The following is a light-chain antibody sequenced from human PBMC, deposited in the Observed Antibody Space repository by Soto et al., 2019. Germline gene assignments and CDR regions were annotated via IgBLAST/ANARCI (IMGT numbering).Light chain of an antibody. CDR1: QNVLYSSNNHNS. Sequence: DIVMTQSPDSLAVSLGERATINCKSSQNVLYSSNNHNSLAWYQQKPGQPPKLLIYWASTRESGVPDRFSGSGSGTDFTLTISSLQAEDVAVYYCQQYYTTPWTFGQGTKVEIK. CDR2: WAS. V-gene: IGKV4-1*01. CDR3: QQYYTTPWT. J-gene: IGKJ1*01.